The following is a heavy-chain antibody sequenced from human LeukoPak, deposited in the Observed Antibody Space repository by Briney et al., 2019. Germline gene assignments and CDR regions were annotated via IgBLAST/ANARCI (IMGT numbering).Heavy chain of an antibody. CDR1: GGTFSSYA. CDR3: ARHVGYSSSWTYFDY. D-gene: IGHD6-13*01. Sequence: SVKVSCKASGGTFSSYAISWVRQAPGQGLEWMGGIIPIFGTANYAQKFQGRVTITTDESTSTAYMELSSVTAADTAVYYCARHVGYSSSWTYFDYWGQGTLVTVSS. CDR2: IIPIFGTA. J-gene: IGHJ4*02. V-gene: IGHV1-69*05.